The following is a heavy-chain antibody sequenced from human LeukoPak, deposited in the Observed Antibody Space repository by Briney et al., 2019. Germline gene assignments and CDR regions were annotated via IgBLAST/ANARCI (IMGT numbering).Heavy chain of an antibody. J-gene: IGHJ6*03. CDR1: GYSISSGYY. CDR2: ISGSGGST. CDR3: AKGRTMVRGVIVGAWGYYYYMDV. Sequence: ETLSLTCTVSGYSISSGYYWGWIRQPPGKGLEWVSAISGSGGSTYYADSVKGRFTISRDNSKNTLYLQMNSLRAEDTAVYYCAKGRTMVRGVIVGAWGYYYYMDVWGKGTTVTISS. D-gene: IGHD3-10*01. V-gene: IGHV3-23*01.